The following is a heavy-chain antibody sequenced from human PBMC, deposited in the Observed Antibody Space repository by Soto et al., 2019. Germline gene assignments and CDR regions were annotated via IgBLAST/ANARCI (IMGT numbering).Heavy chain of an antibody. Sequence: PSETLSLTCAVYGGSFSGYYWSWIRQPPGKGLEWIGEINHSGSTNYNPSLKSRVTISVDTSKNQFSLKLSSVTAADTAVYYCARGVSNNYGDSYYFDYWGQGTPVTVSS. CDR1: GGSFSGYY. D-gene: IGHD4-17*01. CDR2: INHSGST. V-gene: IGHV4-34*01. J-gene: IGHJ4*02. CDR3: ARGVSNNYGDSYYFDY.